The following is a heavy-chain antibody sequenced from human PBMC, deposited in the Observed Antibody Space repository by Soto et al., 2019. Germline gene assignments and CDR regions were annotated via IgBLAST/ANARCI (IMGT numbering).Heavy chain of an antibody. CDR2: IYYSGST. Sequence: SETLSLTCTVSGGSSSSYYWSWIRQPPGKGLEWIGYIYYSGSTNYNPSLKSRVTISVDTSKNQFSLKLSSVTAADTAVYYCARVASGSLDYWGQGTLVTVSS. J-gene: IGHJ4*02. CDR3: ARVASGSLDY. CDR1: GGSSSSYY. V-gene: IGHV4-59*01.